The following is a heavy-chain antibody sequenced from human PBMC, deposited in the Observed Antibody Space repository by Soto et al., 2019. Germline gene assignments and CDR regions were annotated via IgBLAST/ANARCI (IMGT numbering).Heavy chain of an antibody. V-gene: IGHV4-61*01. D-gene: IGHD2-15*01. CDR3: ARDRGCSGGSCYSGSWFDP. CDR2: IYYSGST. CDR1: GGSISSSSYY. J-gene: IGHJ5*02. Sequence: PSETLSLTCSVSGGSISSSSYYWGWIRQTPGKGLEWIGYIYYSGSTNYNPSLKSRVTISVDTSKNQFSLKLSSVTAADTAVYYCARDRGCSGGSCYSGSWFDPWGQGTLVTVSS.